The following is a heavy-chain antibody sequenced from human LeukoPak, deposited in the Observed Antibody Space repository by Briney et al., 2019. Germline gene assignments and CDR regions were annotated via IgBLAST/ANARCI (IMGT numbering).Heavy chain of an antibody. Sequence: GGSLRLSCAASGFTFSSNWMHWVRQAPGKGLVWVSRIISNENSATYADSVKGRFTISSDNAKNTLYLQMSSLRAEDTAVYYCVRGGIASAFDIWGQGTMVTVSS. D-gene: IGHD6-13*01. V-gene: IGHV3-74*01. CDR2: IISNENSA. J-gene: IGHJ3*02. CDR3: VRGGIASAFDI. CDR1: GFTFSSNW.